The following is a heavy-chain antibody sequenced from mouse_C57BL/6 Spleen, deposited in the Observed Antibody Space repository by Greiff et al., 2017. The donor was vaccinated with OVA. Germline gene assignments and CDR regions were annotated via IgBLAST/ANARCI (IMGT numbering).Heavy chain of an antibody. CDR3: ARGVTTDGFDY. CDR1: GFTFSDYY. Sequence: EVKLMESEGGLVQPGSSMKLSCTASGFTFSDYYMAWVRQVPEKGLEWVANINYDGSSTYYLDSLKSRFIISRDNAKNILYLQMSSLKSEDTATYYCARGVTTDGFDYWGQGTTLTVSS. V-gene: IGHV5-16*01. D-gene: IGHD1-1*01. J-gene: IGHJ2*01. CDR2: INYDGSST.